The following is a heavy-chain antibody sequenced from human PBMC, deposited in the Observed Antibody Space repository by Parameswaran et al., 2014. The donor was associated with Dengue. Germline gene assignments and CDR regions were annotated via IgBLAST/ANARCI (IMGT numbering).Heavy chain of an antibody. CDR3: ARGMGGPANAIPGVY. V-gene: IGHV3-30*04. CDR2: ISYDGRNT. J-gene: IGHJ4*02. Sequence: WIRQPPGKGLEWVAVISYDGRNTYLADSVKGRFTISRDNSQNTLFLQMNSLRVDDTALYYCARGMGGPANAIPGVYWGQGTLVTVSS. D-gene: IGHD2-8*01.